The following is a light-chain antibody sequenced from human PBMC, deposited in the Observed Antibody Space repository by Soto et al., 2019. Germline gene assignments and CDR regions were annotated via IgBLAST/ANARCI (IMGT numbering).Light chain of an antibody. CDR3: QQYGSSPRIT. V-gene: IGKV3-20*01. CDR2: GAS. Sequence: ELVLSQSPGTMSLSAGESATLXXRSSQSVSNFLAWYQQKPGQAPRLXXYGASSRATGIPDRFSGSGSGTDFTLTISRLEPEDFAVYYCQQYGSSPRITFGQGTRLEIK. J-gene: IGKJ5*01. CDR1: QSVSNF.